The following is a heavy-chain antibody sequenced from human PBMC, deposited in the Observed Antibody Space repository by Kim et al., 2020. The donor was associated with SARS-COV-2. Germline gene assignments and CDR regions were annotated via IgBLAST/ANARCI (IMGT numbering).Heavy chain of an antibody. Sequence: GGSLRLSCAASGFGFSRSAMNWVRQAPGRGLEWVSSISSSGSYIYYADSLKGRFTISRDNARNSIYLQMNSLRSEDTAIYFCASVPNSGLGSSAIYYYYG. CDR2: ISSSGSYI. D-gene: IGHD3-10*01. CDR1: GFGFSRSA. J-gene: IGHJ6*01. V-gene: IGHV3-21*06. CDR3: ASVPNSGLGSSAIYYYYG.